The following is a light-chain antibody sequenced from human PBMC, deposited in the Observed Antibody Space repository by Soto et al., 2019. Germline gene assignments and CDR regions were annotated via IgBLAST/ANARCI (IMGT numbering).Light chain of an antibody. CDR1: QSVNDNH. CDR2: GAS. V-gene: IGKV3-20*01. Sequence: EVVLTQSPGTLSLSPGARATLSCRASQSVNDNHLAWYQQKGGQAPRLLIYGASTRATGVPERFSGSGSGTAYSLIINRLEPEDFALYYCQLYGGSPPRGTFGPVTTVEI. CDR3: QLYGGSPPRGT. J-gene: IGKJ3*01.